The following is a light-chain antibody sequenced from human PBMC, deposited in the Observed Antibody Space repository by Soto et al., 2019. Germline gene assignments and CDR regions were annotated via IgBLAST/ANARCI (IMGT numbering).Light chain of an antibody. CDR3: CSHAIGRTLL. CDR1: SSDVGYYTF. CDR2: GDR. Sequence: QSVLTQPASVSGSPGQSITISCTGTSSDVGYYTFVSWYQQHPSKATRLMIYGDRDRASGVSNRFSGSKSGNTASLTISGLQPEDEADYYCCSHAIGRTLLCGGGTKVTVL. J-gene: IGLJ2*01. V-gene: IGLV2-23*01.